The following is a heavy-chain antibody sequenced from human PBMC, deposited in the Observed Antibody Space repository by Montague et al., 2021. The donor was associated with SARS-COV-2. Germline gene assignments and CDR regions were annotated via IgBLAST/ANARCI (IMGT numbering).Heavy chain of an antibody. CDR1: GGSFSDYF. CDR3: ARGRQHFNMIVVVMTGGEYYFDY. Sequence: SETLSLTCAVYGGSFSDYFWTWIRQPPGKGLEWIGEIKHRGTSNYNPSLKSRVSISVDASKNQFSLYLGSVTAADTAVYYCARGRQHFNMIVVVMTGGEYYFDYWGQGTLVTVSS. J-gene: IGHJ4*02. CDR2: IKHRGTS. V-gene: IGHV4-34*01. D-gene: IGHD3-22*01.